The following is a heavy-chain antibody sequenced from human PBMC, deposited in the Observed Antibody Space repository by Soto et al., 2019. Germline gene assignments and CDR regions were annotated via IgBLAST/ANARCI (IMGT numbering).Heavy chain of an antibody. V-gene: IGHV3-23*01. Sequence: GGSLRLSCAASGFTFSSYAMSWVRQAPGKGLEWVSAISGSGGSTYYADSVKGRFTISRDNSKNTLYLQMNSLRAEDTAVYYCAKLPEAYDYGDYNAFDIWGQGTMVTVSS. D-gene: IGHD4-17*01. CDR2: ISGSGGST. CDR1: GFTFSSYA. J-gene: IGHJ3*02. CDR3: AKLPEAYDYGDYNAFDI.